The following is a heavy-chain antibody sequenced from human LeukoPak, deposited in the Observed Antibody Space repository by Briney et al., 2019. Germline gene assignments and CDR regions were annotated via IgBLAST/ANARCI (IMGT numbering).Heavy chain of an antibody. V-gene: IGHV3-13*01. Sequence: QPGGSLRLACVASEFTFSSYDMHWVRQATGKGLEWVSGIGIAGDTHYPDSVRGRFTIFRENAKNSLYLQMNSLRAEDTAVYYCARAQPPYHGRLDSWGQGILVTVSS. CDR1: EFTFSSYD. CDR3: ARAQPPYHGRLDS. CDR2: IGIAGDT. J-gene: IGHJ5*01. D-gene: IGHD3-16*01.